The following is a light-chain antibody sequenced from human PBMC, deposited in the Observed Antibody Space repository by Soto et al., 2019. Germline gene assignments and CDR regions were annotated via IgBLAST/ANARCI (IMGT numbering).Light chain of an antibody. J-gene: IGLJ2*01. CDR1: SSNIGAGYD. CDR3: QSYDSSLSRV. V-gene: IGLV1-40*01. Sequence: QSVLTQPPSVSGAPGQRVTISCTGSSSNIGAGYDVHWYQQLPGTAPKLIIYGNSNRPSGVPDRFSVSKSGTSASLAITSHQAEDEADYYCQSYDSSLSRVFGGGTKLTVL. CDR2: GNS.